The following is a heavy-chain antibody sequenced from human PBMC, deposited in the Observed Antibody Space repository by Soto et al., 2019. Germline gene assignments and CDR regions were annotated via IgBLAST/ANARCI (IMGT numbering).Heavy chain of an antibody. CDR2: IYTSGST. CDR3: ARDSNDFWSGYLPNYYYYYGMDV. D-gene: IGHD3-3*01. V-gene: IGHV4-4*07. J-gene: IGHJ6*02. Sequence: KSSETLSLTCTVSGGSISSYYWSWIRQPAGKGLEWIGRIYTSGSTNYNPSLKSRVTMSVDTSKNQFSLKLSSVTAADTAVYYCARDSNDFWSGYLPNYYYYYGMDVWGQGTTVTVSS. CDR1: GGSISSYY.